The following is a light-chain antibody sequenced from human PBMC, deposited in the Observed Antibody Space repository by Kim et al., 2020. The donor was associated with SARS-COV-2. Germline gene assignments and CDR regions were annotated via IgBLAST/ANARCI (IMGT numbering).Light chain of an antibody. CDR2: STS. V-gene: IGKV3-20*01. CDR3: QQYGSARWT. CDR1: QSVTSTN. Sequence: SPGERATLSCRASQSVTSTNLAWYQQKPGQAPRLLIYSTSSRAPGIPDRVSGSGSGTDFSLTINRLEPEDVAVYYCQQYGSARWTVGQGTKVDIK. J-gene: IGKJ1*01.